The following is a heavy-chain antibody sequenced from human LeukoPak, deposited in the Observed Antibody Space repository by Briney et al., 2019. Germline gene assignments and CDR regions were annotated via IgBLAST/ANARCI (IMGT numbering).Heavy chain of an antibody. CDR1: GGSISSGDYY. Sequence: SQTLSLTCTVSGGSISSGDYYWSWIRQPPGKGLEWIGSIYHSGSTYYNPSLKSRVTISVDTSKNQFSLKLSSVTAADTAVYYCARWDYYDSSDAFDYWGQGTLVTVSS. D-gene: IGHD3-22*01. CDR2: IYHSGST. J-gene: IGHJ4*02. CDR3: ARWDYYDSSDAFDY. V-gene: IGHV4-39*07.